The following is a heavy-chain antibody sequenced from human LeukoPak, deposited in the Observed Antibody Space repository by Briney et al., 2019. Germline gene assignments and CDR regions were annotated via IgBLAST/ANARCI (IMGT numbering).Heavy chain of an antibody. CDR2: IYYSGST. Sequence: SETLSLTCTVSGGSISSYYWSWIRQPPGKGLEWIGYIYYSGSTNYNPSLKSRVTISVDTSKNQFSLKLSSVTAADTAVYYCASQWFGDTLAFDPWGQGTLVTVSS. CDR1: GGSISSYY. J-gene: IGHJ5*02. CDR3: ASQWFGDTLAFDP. D-gene: IGHD3-10*01. V-gene: IGHV4-59*01.